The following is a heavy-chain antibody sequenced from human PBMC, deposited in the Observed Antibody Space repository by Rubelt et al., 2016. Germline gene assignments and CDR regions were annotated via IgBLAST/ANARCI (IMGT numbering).Heavy chain of an antibody. Sequence: EVQLVESGGGLVQPGGSLRLSCAASGFTFSSYWMSWVRQAPGKGLEWVANIKQDGSEKYYVDSVKGRFTISRDNAKNSLYLQMNSLRAEDTAVYYCAKDYDFWSGYYPTFDYWGQGTLVTVSS. CDR3: AKDYDFWSGYYPTFDY. V-gene: IGHV3-7*05. J-gene: IGHJ4*02. CDR2: IKQDGSEK. CDR1: GFTFSSYW. D-gene: IGHD3-3*01.